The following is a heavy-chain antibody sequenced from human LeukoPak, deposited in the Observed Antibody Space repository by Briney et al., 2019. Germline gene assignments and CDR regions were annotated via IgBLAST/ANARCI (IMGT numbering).Heavy chain of an antibody. V-gene: IGHV3-9*01. CDR3: AKDRRGGSTGDFDY. Sequence: GGSLRLSCAASGFTFDDYAMHWVRQAPGRGLEWVSGISWNSGSIGYADSVKGRFTISRDNAKNSLYLQMNSLRAEDTALYYCAKDRRGGSTGDFDYWGQGTLVTVSS. J-gene: IGHJ4*02. CDR2: ISWNSGSI. D-gene: IGHD4-17*01. CDR1: GFTFDDYA.